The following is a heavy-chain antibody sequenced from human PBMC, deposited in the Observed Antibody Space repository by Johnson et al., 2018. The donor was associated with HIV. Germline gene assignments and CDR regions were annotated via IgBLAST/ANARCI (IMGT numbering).Heavy chain of an antibody. J-gene: IGHJ3*02. CDR1: GFTFSSYG. V-gene: IGHV3-NL1*01. D-gene: IGHD2-15*01. Sequence: VESGGGLVQPGRSLRLSCAASGFTFSSYGMHWVRQAPGKGLEWVSVFYSGGSTYYADSVKGRFTISRDDSKNTLYLQMNSLKTEDTAVYYCTTLGYCSGGSCYSGRGFDIWGQGTMVTVSS. CDR3: TTLGYCSGGSCYSGRGFDI. CDR2: FYSGGST.